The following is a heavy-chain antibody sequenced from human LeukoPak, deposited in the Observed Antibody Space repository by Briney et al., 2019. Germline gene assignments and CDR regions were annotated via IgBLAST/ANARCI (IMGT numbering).Heavy chain of an antibody. CDR2: ISYDGSNK. J-gene: IGHJ4*02. CDR1: GFTFSSYA. CDR3: STGRDCDH. Sequence: GGSLRLSCAASGFTFSSYAMHWVRQAPGKGLEWVAFISYDGSNKYYADSVKGRFTISRDNSKNTLYLQMNSLKTEDTAVYYCSTGRDCDHWGQGTLVTVSP. V-gene: IGHV3-30*04.